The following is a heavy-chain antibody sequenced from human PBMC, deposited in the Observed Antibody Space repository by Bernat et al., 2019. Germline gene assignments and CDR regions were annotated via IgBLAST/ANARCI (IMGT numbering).Heavy chain of an antibody. CDR1: GGTFSSYA. V-gene: IGHV1-69*01. D-gene: IGHD2-2*01. Sequence: QVQLVQSGAEVKKPGSSVKVSCKASGGTFSSYAISWVRQAPGQGLEWMGGIIPIFGTANYAQKFQGRVTITADESTITAYMELSSLRSEDTAVYYCARAGGYCSSTSCYAFDIWGQGTMVTVSS. CDR3: ARAGGYCSSTSCYAFDI. J-gene: IGHJ3*02. CDR2: IIPIFGTA.